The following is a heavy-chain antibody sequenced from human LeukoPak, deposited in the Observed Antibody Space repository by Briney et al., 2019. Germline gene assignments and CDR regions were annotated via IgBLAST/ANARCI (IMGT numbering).Heavy chain of an antibody. J-gene: IGHJ4*02. D-gene: IGHD1-14*01. CDR3: ARDQMTSRSIGSTGLFDY. Sequence: ASVKVSCKASGYTFSSYGLSWVRQAPGQGLEWMGWISAFNGNTNYAQKFQGRVTMTTDTSTSTAYMELRSLRSDDTAVYYCARDQMTSRSIGSTGLFDYWGQGTLVTVSS. CDR1: GYTFSSYG. V-gene: IGHV1-18*01. CDR2: ISAFNGNT.